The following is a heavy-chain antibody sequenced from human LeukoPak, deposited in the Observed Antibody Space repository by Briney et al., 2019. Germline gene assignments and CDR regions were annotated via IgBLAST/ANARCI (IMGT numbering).Heavy chain of an antibody. CDR1: GYTLTSSG. J-gene: IGHJ5*01. CDR3: ARPRNYYDNGGYYNWFDS. CDR2: ISVNNGNT. Sequence: ASVKVSCKASGYTLTSSGISWVRQVPGQGLEWMGWISVNNGNTKYAQKLQGRVTMTTDTSTSTAYMELRSLRSDDTAVYFCARPRNYYDNGGYYNWFDSWGQGTLVTVSS. V-gene: IGHV1-18*01. D-gene: IGHD3-22*01.